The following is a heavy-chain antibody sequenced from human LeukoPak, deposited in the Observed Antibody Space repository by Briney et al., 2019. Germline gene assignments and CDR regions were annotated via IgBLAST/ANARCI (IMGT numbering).Heavy chain of an antibody. Sequence: SETLSLTCAVYGGSFSGYYWSWVRQPPGEGLEWIGGINHSGSTHYNPSLTSRVTIYVDTSQNQCSPKLCSVAAPATALSFCARAQTTGISPHRGPWFDPWGKGTLVTVSS. CDR3: ARAQTTGISPHRGPWFDP. V-gene: IGHV4-34*01. J-gene: IGHJ5*02. CDR2: INHSGST. CDR1: GGSFSGYY. D-gene: IGHD1-14*01.